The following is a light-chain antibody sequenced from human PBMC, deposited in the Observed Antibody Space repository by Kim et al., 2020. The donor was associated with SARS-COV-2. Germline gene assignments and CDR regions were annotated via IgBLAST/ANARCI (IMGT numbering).Light chain of an antibody. CDR3: QQYFSIPYT. CDR2: WAS. Sequence: RATINCQSSQNILYSPNNKNYLAWYRQKSGQSPELLIYWASSRESGVPDRFSGSGSGTDFTLTISRLQAEDVALYYCQQYFSIPYTFGQGTKLEI. V-gene: IGKV4-1*01. CDR1: QNILYSPNNKNY. J-gene: IGKJ2*01.